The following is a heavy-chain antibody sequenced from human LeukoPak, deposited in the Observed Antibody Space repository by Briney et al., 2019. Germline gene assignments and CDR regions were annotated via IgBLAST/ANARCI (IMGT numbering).Heavy chain of an antibody. CDR2: ISGIGDI. V-gene: IGHV3-23*01. D-gene: IGHD3-22*01. J-gene: IGHJ4*02. Sequence: PGGSLRLSCAASGFTFNLYGMNWVRQAPGKGLEWVSVISGIGDIYYADSVKGRFTISRDNSKNTLYLQMNSLRAEDTAVYYCAKDPYYYDSSGYYRGYFDYWGQGTLVTVSS. CDR1: GFTFNLYG. CDR3: AKDPYYYDSSGYYRGYFDY.